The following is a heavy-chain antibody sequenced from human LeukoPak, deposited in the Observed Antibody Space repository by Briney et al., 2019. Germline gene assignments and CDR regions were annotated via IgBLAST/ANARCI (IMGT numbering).Heavy chain of an antibody. CDR1: GFTFSSYW. D-gene: IGHD3-16*01. CDR3: AKELGITGYYYYYMDV. CDR2: IKQDGSEK. Sequence: PGGSLRLSCAASGFTFSSYWMSWVRQAPGKGLEWVANIKQDGSEKYYVDSVKGRFTISRDNAKNSLYLQMNSLRAEDTAVYYCAKELGITGYYYYYMDVWGKGTTVTISS. V-gene: IGHV3-7*01. J-gene: IGHJ6*03.